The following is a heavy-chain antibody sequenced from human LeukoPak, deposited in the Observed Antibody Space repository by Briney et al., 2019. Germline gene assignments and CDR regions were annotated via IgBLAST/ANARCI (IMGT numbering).Heavy chain of an antibody. CDR1: GYSISSGNY. CDR3: SRRCVGPSCYLY. D-gene: IGHD2-2*01. Sequence: PSETLSLTCAVSGYSISSGNYWGWIRQSPGKGLEWIGNILHSGSTYYNPSLKSRVTISVDTSKNQFSLKLSSVTAADTAVYYCSRRCVGPSCYLYWGQGTLVTVSS. V-gene: IGHV4-38-2*01. CDR2: ILHSGST. J-gene: IGHJ4*02.